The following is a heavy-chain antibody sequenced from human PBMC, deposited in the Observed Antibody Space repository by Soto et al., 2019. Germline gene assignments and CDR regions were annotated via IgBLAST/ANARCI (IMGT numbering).Heavy chain of an antibody. Sequence: QPGGSLRLSCAASGFTFSSYEMNWVRQAPGKGLEWVSYISSSGSTIYYADSVKGRFTISRDNAKNSLYLQMNSLRAEDTAVYYCAREMATLDYWGQGTLVTVSS. CDR3: AREMATLDY. CDR2: ISSSGSTI. V-gene: IGHV3-48*03. CDR1: GFTFSSYE. J-gene: IGHJ4*02. D-gene: IGHD5-12*01.